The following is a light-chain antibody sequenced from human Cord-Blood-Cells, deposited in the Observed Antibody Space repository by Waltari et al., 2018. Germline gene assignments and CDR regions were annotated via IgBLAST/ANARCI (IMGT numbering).Light chain of an antibody. CDR1: KLGDKY. J-gene: IGLJ3*02. CDR2: QDS. Sequence: SYELTQPPSVSVSPGQTASITCSGDKLGDKYACWYQQKPGQSPVLVIYQDSKRPSGIPERFSGSNSGNTATLTISGTQAMDVADYYCQAWDSSNWVFGGGTKLTVL. CDR3: QAWDSSNWV. V-gene: IGLV3-1*01.